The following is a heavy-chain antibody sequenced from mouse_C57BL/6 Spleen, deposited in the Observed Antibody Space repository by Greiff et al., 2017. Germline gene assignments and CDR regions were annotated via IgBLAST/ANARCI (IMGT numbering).Heavy chain of an antibody. CDR1: GYSITSGYY. J-gene: IGHJ3*01. CDR3: ARGGNYGGPWFAY. Sequence: DVKLQESGPGLVKPSQSLSLTCSVTGYSITSGYYWNWIRQFPGNKLEWMGYISYDGSNNYNPSLKNRISITRDTSKNQFFLKLNSVTTEDTATYYCARGGNYGGPWFAYWGQGTLVTVSA. CDR2: ISYDGSN. V-gene: IGHV3-6*01. D-gene: IGHD2-1*01.